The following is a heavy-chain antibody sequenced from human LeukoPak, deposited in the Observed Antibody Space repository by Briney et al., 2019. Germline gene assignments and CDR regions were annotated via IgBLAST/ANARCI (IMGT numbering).Heavy chain of an antibody. D-gene: IGHD1-26*01. J-gene: IGHJ5*02. Sequence: PSETLSLTCTVSGGSISSYYWSWIRQPPGKGLEWIGEINHSGSTNYNPSLKSRVTISVDTSKNQFSLKLSSVTAADTAVYYCARGLGKRFDPWGQGTLVTVSS. CDR2: INHSGST. V-gene: IGHV4-34*01. CDR3: ARGLGKRFDP. CDR1: GGSISSYY.